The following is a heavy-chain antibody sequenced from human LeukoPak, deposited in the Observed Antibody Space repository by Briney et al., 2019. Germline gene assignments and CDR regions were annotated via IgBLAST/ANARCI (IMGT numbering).Heavy chain of an antibody. CDR1: GFTVSSNY. Sequence: GGSLRLSCAASGFTVSSNYMSWVRQAPGKGLEWVSVIYSGGSTYYADSVKGRFTISRDNSKNTLYLQMNSLRAEDTAVYYCARDLQGSSGWYNEFDYWGQGTLVTVSS. D-gene: IGHD6-19*01. V-gene: IGHV3-66*01. CDR3: ARDLQGSSGWYNEFDY. CDR2: IYSGGST. J-gene: IGHJ4*02.